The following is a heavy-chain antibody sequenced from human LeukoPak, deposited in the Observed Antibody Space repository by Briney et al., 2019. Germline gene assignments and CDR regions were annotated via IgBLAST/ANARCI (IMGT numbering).Heavy chain of an antibody. CDR3: ARNRRGCTSSTCYEWLDP. Sequence: SETLSLTCTVSGGSISSYYWSWIRQPPGKGLEWIGYIYYSGSTNYNPSLKSRVTISVDTSKNQFSLKLSSVTAADTAVYYCARNRRGCTSSTCYEWLDPWGQGTLVTVSS. CDR2: IYYSGST. CDR1: GGSISSYY. D-gene: IGHD2-2*01. V-gene: IGHV4-59*01. J-gene: IGHJ5*02.